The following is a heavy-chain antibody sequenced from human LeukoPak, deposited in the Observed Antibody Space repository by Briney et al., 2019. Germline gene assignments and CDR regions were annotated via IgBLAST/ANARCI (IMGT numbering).Heavy chain of an antibody. CDR1: GFTFSSYW. CDR3: ARWDTAMAEDAFDI. V-gene: IGHV3-7*01. Sequence: AGGSLRLSCAASGFTFSSYWMSWVRQAPGKGLEWVANIKQDGSEEYYVDSVKGRFTISRDNAKNSLYLQMNSLRAEDTAVYYCARWDTAMAEDAFDIWGQGTMVTVSS. CDR2: IKQDGSEE. D-gene: IGHD5-18*01. J-gene: IGHJ3*02.